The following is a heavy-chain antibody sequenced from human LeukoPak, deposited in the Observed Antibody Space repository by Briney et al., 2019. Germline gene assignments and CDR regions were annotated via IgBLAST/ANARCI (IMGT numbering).Heavy chain of an antibody. J-gene: IGHJ4*02. Sequence: PSETLSLTCTVSGGSISSYYWSWIRQPPGKGLEWIGYIYYSGSTNYNPSLKSRVTISVDTSKNQFSLKLGSVTAADTAVYYCARMYGSGSYPGYWGQGTLVTVSS. CDR2: IYYSGST. D-gene: IGHD3-10*01. CDR1: GGSISSYY. V-gene: IGHV4-59*01. CDR3: ARMYGSGSYPGY.